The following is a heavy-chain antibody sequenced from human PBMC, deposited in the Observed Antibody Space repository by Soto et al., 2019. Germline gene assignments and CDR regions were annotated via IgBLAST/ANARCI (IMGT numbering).Heavy chain of an antibody. V-gene: IGHV1-69*12. CDR2: IIPIFGTA. CDR3: ATHGLPNYYYYGMDV. CDR1: GGTFSSYA. J-gene: IGHJ6*02. Sequence: QVQLVQSGAEVKKPGASVKVSCKASGGTFSSYAISWVRQSPGQGLEWMGGIIPIFGTANYAQKFQGRVTITADESTSTAYMELSSLRSEDTAVYYCATHGLPNYYYYGMDVWGQGTTVTVSS. D-gene: IGHD5-18*01.